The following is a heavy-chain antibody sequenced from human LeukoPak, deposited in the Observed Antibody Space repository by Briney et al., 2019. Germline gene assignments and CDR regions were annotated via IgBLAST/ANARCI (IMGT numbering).Heavy chain of an antibody. CDR1: GGSISSYY. CDR3: ARESYYDSSGYYDYYYGMDV. D-gene: IGHD3-22*01. CDR2: IYYSGST. J-gene: IGHJ6*02. V-gene: IGHV4-59*01. Sequence: PSETLSLTCTVSGGSISSYYWRWLRHPPGKGLEWLGYIYYSGSTNYNPSLKSRVTISVDTSKNQFSLKLSSVTAAGTAVYYCARESYYDSSGYYDYYYGMDVWGQGTTVTVSS.